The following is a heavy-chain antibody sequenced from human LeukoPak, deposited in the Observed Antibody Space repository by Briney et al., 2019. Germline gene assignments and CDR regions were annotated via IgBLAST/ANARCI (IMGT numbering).Heavy chain of an antibody. Sequence: SETLSLTCTVSGASVSAYYYWSWIRQPPGKGLEWIGYIYYSGSTNYNPSLKSRVTISVDTSKNQFSLKLSSVTAADTAVYYCARVKRAGIAAGWFDPWGQGTLVTVSS. J-gene: IGHJ5*02. CDR3: ARVKRAGIAAGWFDP. CDR1: GASVSAYYY. CDR2: IYYSGST. D-gene: IGHD6-13*01. V-gene: IGHV4-61*01.